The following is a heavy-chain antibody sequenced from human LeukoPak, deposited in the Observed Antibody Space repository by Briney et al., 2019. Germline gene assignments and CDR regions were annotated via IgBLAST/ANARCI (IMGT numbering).Heavy chain of an antibody. CDR3: ARLSVIVGAALEYYYYYMDV. V-gene: IGHV4-34*01. CDR2: INHSEST. CDR1: GGSINGYY. J-gene: IGHJ6*03. D-gene: IGHD1-26*01. Sequence: KPSETLSLTCAVYGGSINGYYWSWIRQPPGKGLEWIGEINHSESTNYNPSLKSRVTISADKSKNQVSLRLTSVTAADTAVYYCARLSVIVGAALEYYYYYMDVWGQGTTVTVSS.